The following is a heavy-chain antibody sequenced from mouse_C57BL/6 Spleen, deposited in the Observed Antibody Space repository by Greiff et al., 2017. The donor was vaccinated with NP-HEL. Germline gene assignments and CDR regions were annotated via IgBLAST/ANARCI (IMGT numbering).Heavy chain of an antibody. Sequence: QVQLKQPGAELVRPGTSVKLSCKASGYTFTSYWMHWVKQRPGQGLAWIGVIDPSDSYTNYNQKVKGKATLTVATASSTAYMQLSSLTSEDSAVYYCARKDWVFDYWGQGTTLTVSS. V-gene: IGHV1-59*01. CDR3: ARKDWVFDY. CDR1: GYTFTSYW. D-gene: IGHD4-1*01. J-gene: IGHJ2*01. CDR2: IDPSDSYT.